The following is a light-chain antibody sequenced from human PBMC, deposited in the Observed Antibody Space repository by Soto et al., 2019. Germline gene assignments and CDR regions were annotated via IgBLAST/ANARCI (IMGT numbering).Light chain of an antibody. CDR2: EVS. CDR3: SSYTSSSTYV. CDR1: SSDVGGYNY. V-gene: IGLV2-14*01. Sequence: QSVLTQPASVSGSPGQSITISCTGTSSDVGGYNYVSWYQQHPGKAPKLMIYEVSYRPSGVSNRFSGSKSGNTAPLTISGLQAEDEADYYCSSYTSSSTYVFGSGTKV. J-gene: IGLJ1*01.